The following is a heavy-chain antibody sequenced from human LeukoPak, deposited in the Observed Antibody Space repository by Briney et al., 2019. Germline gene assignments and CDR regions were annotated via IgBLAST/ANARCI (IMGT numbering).Heavy chain of an antibody. D-gene: IGHD2-2*01. CDR3: ARDVYCSSTSCQGGFDY. V-gene: IGHV4-59*12. J-gene: IGHJ4*02. CDR1: GDSNNFYY. CDR2: IYYSGST. Sequence: SETLSLTCSVSGDSNNFYYWSWIRQPPGKGLEWIGYIYYSGSTNYNPSLKSRVTISLDTSENQFSLKLSSVTAADTAVYYCARDVYCSSTSCQGGFDYWGQGTLVTVSS.